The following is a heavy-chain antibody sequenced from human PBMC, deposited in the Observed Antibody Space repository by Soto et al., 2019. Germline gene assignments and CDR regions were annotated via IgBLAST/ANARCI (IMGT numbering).Heavy chain of an antibody. Sequence: QVQLVQSGAEVKKPGSSVKVSCKASGGTFSSYTISWVRQAPGQGLEWMGRIIPILGIANYAQKFQGRVKITADKSTSTAYMELSSLRSEDTAVYYCASYYYDSSGPPPHAFDIWGQGTMVTVSS. D-gene: IGHD3-22*01. J-gene: IGHJ3*02. CDR1: GGTFSSYT. V-gene: IGHV1-69*02. CDR2: IIPILGIA. CDR3: ASYYYDSSGPPPHAFDI.